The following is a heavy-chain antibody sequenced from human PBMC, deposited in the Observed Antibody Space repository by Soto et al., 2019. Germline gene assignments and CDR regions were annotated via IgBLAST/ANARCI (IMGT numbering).Heavy chain of an antibody. D-gene: IGHD2-2*01. V-gene: IGHV3-30*18. Sequence: PGGSLRLSCAASGFTFSSYGMHWVRQAPGKGLEWVAVISYDGSNKYYADSVKGRFTISRDNSKNTLYLQMNSLRAEDTAVYYCAKDRIVVVPAAISGMDVWGQGTTVTVS. CDR1: GFTFSSYG. CDR3: AKDRIVVVPAAISGMDV. J-gene: IGHJ6*02. CDR2: ISYDGSNK.